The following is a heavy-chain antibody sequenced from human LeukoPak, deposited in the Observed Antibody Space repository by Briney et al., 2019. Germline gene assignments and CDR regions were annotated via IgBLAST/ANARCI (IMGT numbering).Heavy chain of an antibody. D-gene: IGHD1-26*01. CDR1: GFTFNNYN. V-gene: IGHV3-21*01. CDR2: ITSSATYI. Sequence: PGGSLRLSCAASGFTFNNYNMNWVRQAPGRALEWLSSITSSATYIFYADSVRGRFTISRDNAKNSLCLQMNSLGPEDTAVYYCARDPYSGNYGSYYYYYMDVWGEGTTVTISS. J-gene: IGHJ6*03. CDR3: ARDPYSGNYGSYYYYYMDV.